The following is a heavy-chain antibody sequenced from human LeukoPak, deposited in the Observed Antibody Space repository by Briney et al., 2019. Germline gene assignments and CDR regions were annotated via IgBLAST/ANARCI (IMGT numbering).Heavy chain of an antibody. J-gene: IGHJ4*02. V-gene: IGHV4-39*01. CDR1: GGSISSSSYY. CDR3: ARRRSGDYYLDF. Sequence: KPSETLSLTCTVSGGSISSSSYYWGWIRQPPGKGLEWIGRIYYSGSTYYNPSLKSRVTISVDTSKNQFSLRLRSVTAADTAVYYCARRRSGDYYLDFWGQGTVVTVSS. D-gene: IGHD2-21*02. CDR2: IYYSGST.